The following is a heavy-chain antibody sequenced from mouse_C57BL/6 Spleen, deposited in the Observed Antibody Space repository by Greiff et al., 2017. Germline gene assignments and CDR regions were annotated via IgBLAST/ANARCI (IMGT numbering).Heavy chain of an antibody. CDR2: IHPSDSDT. V-gene: IGHV1-74*01. CDR1: GYTFTSYW. J-gene: IGHJ4*01. Sequence: VQLQQSGAELVKPGASVKVSCKASGYTFTSYWMHWVKQRPGQGLEWIGRIHPSDSDTNYNQKFKGKATLTVDTSSSTAYMQLSSLISEDSAVYYWAIKVFYDSPGGYWGQGTTVTVSS. D-gene: IGHD2-4*01. CDR3: AIKVFYDSPGGY.